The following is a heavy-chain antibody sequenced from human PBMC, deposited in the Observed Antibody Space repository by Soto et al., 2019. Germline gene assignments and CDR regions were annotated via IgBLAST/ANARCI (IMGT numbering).Heavy chain of an antibody. CDR3: TTYYYDSSGYDNWFDP. V-gene: IGHV3-49*03. CDR1: GFTFGDYA. CDR2: IRSKAYGGTT. Sequence: PGGSLRLSCTASGFTFGDYAMSWFRQAPGKGLEWVGFIRSKAYGGTTEYAASVKGRFTISRDDSKSIAYLQMNSLKTEDTAVYYCTTYYYDSSGYDNWFDPWGQGTLVIVPQ. J-gene: IGHJ5*02. D-gene: IGHD3-22*01.